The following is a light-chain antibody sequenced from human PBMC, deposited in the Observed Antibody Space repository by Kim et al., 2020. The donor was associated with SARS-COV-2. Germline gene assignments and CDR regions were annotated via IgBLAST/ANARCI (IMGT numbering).Light chain of an antibody. J-gene: IGKJ3*01. Sequence: STGERATLSCRASASVGGTFVAWDQQKPGQAPRLLIYGASNRATGIPDRFSGSGSGTDFTLTISRLEPEDFAVYYCHQYGRSPITFGPGTKVDIK. CDR1: ASVGGTF. V-gene: IGKV3-20*01. CDR2: GAS. CDR3: HQYGRSPIT.